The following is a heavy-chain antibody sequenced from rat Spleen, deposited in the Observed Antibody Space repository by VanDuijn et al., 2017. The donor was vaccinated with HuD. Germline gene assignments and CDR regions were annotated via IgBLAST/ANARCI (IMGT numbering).Heavy chain of an antibody. Sequence: EVQLVESDGGLVQPGRSLKLSCAASGFTFSDYGVAWVRQAPTTGLEWVATISYDGSRTYYRDSVKGRFTISRDNAKSTLYLQMDSLRSEDTATYYCARHGTTAWYFDFWGPGTMVTVSS. D-gene: IGHD1-10*01. J-gene: IGHJ1*01. CDR1: GFTFSDYG. CDR3: ARHGTTAWYFDF. V-gene: IGHV5-29*01. CDR2: ISYDGSRT.